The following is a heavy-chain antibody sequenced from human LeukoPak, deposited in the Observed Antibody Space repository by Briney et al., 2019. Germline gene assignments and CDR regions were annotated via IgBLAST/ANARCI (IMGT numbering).Heavy chain of an antibody. CDR1: GFTFSDFF. V-gene: IGHV3-11*05. CDR2: IGSSTAYT. D-gene: IGHD5-18*01. J-gene: IGHJ4*02. CDR3: ARDSHSYGPGRFDY. Sequence: GGSLRLSCAASGFTFSDFFMTWIRQAPGKGLQWVSYIGSSTAYTNYADSVKGRFTISRDNAKNSLYLQMNSLRAEDTAVYYCARDSHSYGPGRFDYWGQGTLVTVSS.